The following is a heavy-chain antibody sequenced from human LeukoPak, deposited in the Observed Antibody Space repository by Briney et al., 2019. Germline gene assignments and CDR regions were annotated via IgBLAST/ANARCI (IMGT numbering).Heavy chain of an antibody. Sequence: PSETLSLTCTVSGGSISSYYWSWIRQPAGKGLEWIGRIYTSGSTNYNPSLKSRVTMSVDTSKNQFSLKLSSVTAADTAVYYCAGTVVVPAAMKTWFDPWGQGTLVTVSS. V-gene: IGHV4-4*07. CDR3: AGTVVVPAAMKTWFDP. J-gene: IGHJ5*02. CDR1: GGSISSYY. CDR2: IYTSGST. D-gene: IGHD2-2*01.